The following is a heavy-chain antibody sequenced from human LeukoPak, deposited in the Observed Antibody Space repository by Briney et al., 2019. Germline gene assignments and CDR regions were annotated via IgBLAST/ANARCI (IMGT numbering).Heavy chain of an antibody. CDR1: GFTSSSYD. CDR2: IGTAGDT. V-gene: IGHV3-13*01. Sequence: GGSLRLSCAASGFTSSSYDMPWVRQATGKGLEWVSAIGTAGDTYYPGSVKGRFTISRENAKNSLYLQMNSLRAGDTAVYYCARVGPITMVRGSYGMDVWGQGTTVTVSS. CDR3: ARVGPITMVRGSYGMDV. D-gene: IGHD3-10*01. J-gene: IGHJ6*02.